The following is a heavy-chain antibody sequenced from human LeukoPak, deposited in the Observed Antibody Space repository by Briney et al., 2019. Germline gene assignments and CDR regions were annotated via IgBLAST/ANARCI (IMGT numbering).Heavy chain of an antibody. CDR2: ISGSGGST. CDR1: GFTFSSYA. D-gene: IGHD2-2*01. V-gene: IGHV3-23*01. J-gene: IGHJ4*02. CDR3: AKALGYCSSTSCPPGGVYFDY. Sequence: HPGGSLRLSCAASGFTFSSYAMSWVRQAPGKGLEWVSAISGSGGSTYYADSVKGRFTISRDNSKNTQYLQMNSLRAEDTAVYYCAKALGYCSSTSCPPGGVYFDYWGQGTLVTVSS.